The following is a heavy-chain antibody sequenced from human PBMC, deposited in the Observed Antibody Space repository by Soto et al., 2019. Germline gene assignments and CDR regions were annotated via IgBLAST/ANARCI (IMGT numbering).Heavy chain of an antibody. J-gene: IGHJ4*02. CDR1: GFTFSSYG. Sequence: GGSLRLSCAASGFTFSSYGMHWVRQAPGKGLEWVAVIWYDGSNKYYADSVKGRFTISRDNSKNTLYLQMNSLRAEDTAVYYCASARGYDPFDYWGQGTLVTVSS. CDR2: IWYDGSNK. D-gene: IGHD5-12*01. V-gene: IGHV3-33*01. CDR3: ASARGYDPFDY.